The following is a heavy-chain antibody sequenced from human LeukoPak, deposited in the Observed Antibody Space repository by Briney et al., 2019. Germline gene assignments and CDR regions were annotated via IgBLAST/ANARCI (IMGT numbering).Heavy chain of an antibody. Sequence: PGGSLRLSCAVSGFTFSSDWMIWVRQAPGKGLEWVANINPDGSEKNYVDSVRGRFTISRDNAKNSLDLQMNSLRVEDTAVYYCARDGSSDAFDIWGQGTMVTVSS. V-gene: IGHV3-7*01. CDR3: ARDGSSDAFDI. CDR1: GFTFSSDW. CDR2: INPDGSEK. J-gene: IGHJ3*02.